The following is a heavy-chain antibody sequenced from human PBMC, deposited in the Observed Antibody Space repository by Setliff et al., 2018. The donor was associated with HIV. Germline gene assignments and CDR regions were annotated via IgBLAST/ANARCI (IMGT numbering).Heavy chain of an antibody. CDR2: IYYSGST. Sequence: SETLSLTCTVSGGSVSSGSYYWSWIRQPPGKGLEWIGYIYYSGSTNYNPSLKSRVTISVDTSKNQFSLRLSSVTAADTAVYYCARGDYYSYYMDVWGKGTTVTVSS. CDR3: ARGDYYSYYMDV. V-gene: IGHV4-61*01. CDR1: GGSVSSGSYY. J-gene: IGHJ6*03.